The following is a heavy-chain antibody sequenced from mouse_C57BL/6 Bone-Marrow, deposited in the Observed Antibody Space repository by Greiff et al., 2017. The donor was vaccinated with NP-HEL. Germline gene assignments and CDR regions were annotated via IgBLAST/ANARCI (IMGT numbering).Heavy chain of an antibody. V-gene: IGHV2-2*01. CDR1: GFSLTSYG. CDR3: TKKHYGSCYFDY. J-gene: IGHJ2*01. D-gene: IGHD1-1*01. Sequence: QVQLQQSGPGLVQPSQSLSITCTVSGFSLTSYGVHWVRQSPGKGLEWLGVIWSGGSTDYNAAFISRLSISKDNSKSQVFFKMNRQQADNTTIYYCTKKHYGSCYFDYWGQGTTLTVAS. CDR2: IWSGGST.